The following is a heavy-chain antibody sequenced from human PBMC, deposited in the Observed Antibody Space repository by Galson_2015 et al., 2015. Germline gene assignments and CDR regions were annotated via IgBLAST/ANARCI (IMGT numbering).Heavy chain of an antibody. D-gene: IGHD6-19*01. CDR2: ISYDGNNK. V-gene: IGHV3-30-3*01. Sequence: SLRLSCAASGFTFSSYAMHWVRQAPGKGLEWAAVISYDGNNKYYADSVKGRFTITRDNSKNTLYLQMNSLRAEDTGVYYCARDYSSGWYTLGGDYWGQGTLVTVSS. J-gene: IGHJ4*02. CDR3: ARDYSSGWYTLGGDY. CDR1: GFTFSSYA.